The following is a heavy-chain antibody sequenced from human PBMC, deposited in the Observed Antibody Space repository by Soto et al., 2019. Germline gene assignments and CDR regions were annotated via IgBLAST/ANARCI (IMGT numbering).Heavy chain of an antibody. V-gene: IGHV3-9*01. CDR3: VKVSTFYDILTGYYSTNFFDP. CDR1: GFTFDDNA. J-gene: IGHJ5*02. D-gene: IGHD3-9*01. Sequence: PGGSLRLSCAVSGFTFDDNAMHWVRQAPEKGLEWVSGINWKSDIGYADSVKGRFTISRDNAENSLYLQMNSLRPEDTAVYYCVKVSTFYDILTGYYSTNFFDPWGQGTLVTVSS. CDR2: INWKSDI.